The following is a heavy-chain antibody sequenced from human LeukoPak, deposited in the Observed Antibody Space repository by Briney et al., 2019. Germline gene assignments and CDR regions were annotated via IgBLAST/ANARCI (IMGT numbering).Heavy chain of an antibody. CDR2: MNPNSGNT. CDR1: GYTFTNYD. Sequence: ASVKVSCKASGYTFTNYDINWVRQATGQGLEWMGWMNPNSGNTGYAQKFQGRVTMTTDTSTSTAYMELRSLRSDDTAVYYCAGGYVWGSYRPNDAFDIWGQGTMVTVS. D-gene: IGHD3-16*02. CDR3: AGGYVWGSYRPNDAFDI. V-gene: IGHV1-8*01. J-gene: IGHJ3*02.